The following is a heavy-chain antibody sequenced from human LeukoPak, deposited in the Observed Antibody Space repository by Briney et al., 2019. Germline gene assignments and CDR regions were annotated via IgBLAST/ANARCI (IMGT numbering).Heavy chain of an antibody. CDR2: ISYSGTP. Sequence: PSETLSLTCGVYGDSFSGFYWTWVLQAPGKGLEWIGEISYSGTPRYNPSLNSRITITLDTSKKQISVNLSPVTAADTAVYYCVRGNVKHYHSVADEYYYYMDVWGKGTAVIVTS. V-gene: IGHV4-34*01. CDR3: VRGNVKHYHSVADEYYYYMDV. CDR1: GDSFSGFY. J-gene: IGHJ6*03. D-gene: IGHD2/OR15-2a*01.